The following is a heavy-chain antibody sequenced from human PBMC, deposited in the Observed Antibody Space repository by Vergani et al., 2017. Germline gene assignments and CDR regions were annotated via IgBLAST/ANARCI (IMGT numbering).Heavy chain of an antibody. J-gene: IGHJ6*03. CDR2: ISSSSSTI. V-gene: IGHV3-48*02. D-gene: IGHD6-19*01. CDR3: ARAYRSGWPPYYYYYYMDV. CDR1: GFPFSSYS. Sequence: EVQLVESGGGLVQPGGSLRLSCAASGFPFSSYSMNWVRQAPGKGLEWVSYISSSSSTIYYADSVKGRFTISRDNAKNSLYLQMNSLRDEDTAVYYCARAYRSGWPPYYYYYYMDVWGKGTTVTVSS.